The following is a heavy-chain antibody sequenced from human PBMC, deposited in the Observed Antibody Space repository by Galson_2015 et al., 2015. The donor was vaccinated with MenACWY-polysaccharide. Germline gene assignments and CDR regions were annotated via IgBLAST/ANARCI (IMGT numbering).Heavy chain of an antibody. Sequence: SLRLSCAAFGFTFSDYAMSWVRQAPGKGLEWVSVISGAGSTIYYADSVKGRFTISRDNSKNTLYLQMNSLRAEDTAVYYCAKACCSNTNSYTDFWGQGTRVTVSS. CDR2: ISGAGSTI. J-gene: IGHJ4*02. CDR3: AKACCSNTNSYTDF. D-gene: IGHD2-2*02. V-gene: IGHV3-23*01. CDR1: GFTFSDYA.